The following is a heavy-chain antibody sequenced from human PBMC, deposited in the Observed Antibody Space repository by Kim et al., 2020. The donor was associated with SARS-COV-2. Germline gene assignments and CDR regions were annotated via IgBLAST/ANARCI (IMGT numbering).Heavy chain of an antibody. D-gene: IGHD1-26*01. CDR1: GFTFNTYG. J-gene: IGHJ4*02. CDR3: AKSFSRSYFGYDY. CDR2: ISYDGSNK. Sequence: GGSLRLSCAASGFTFNTYGMHWVRQAPGKGLEWVAVISYDGSNKYYADSVKGRFTISRDNSKNTLYLQMNSLRIEDTAVYYCAKSFSRSYFGYDYWGQGTLVTASS. V-gene: IGHV3-30*18.